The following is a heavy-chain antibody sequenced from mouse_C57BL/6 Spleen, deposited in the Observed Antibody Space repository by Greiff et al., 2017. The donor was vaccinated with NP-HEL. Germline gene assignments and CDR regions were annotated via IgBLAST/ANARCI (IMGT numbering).Heavy chain of an antibody. D-gene: IGHD1-1*01. CDR2: INPNNGGT. CDR3: ARTQIYYGSSYDY. J-gene: IGHJ2*01. CDR1: GYTFTDYY. V-gene: IGHV1-26*01. Sequence: VQLQQSGPELVKPGASVKISCKASGYTFTDYYMNWVKQSHGKSLEWIGDINPNNGGTSYNQKFKGKATLTVDKSSSTAYMELRSLTSEDSAVYYCARTQIYYGSSYDYWGQGTTLTVSS.